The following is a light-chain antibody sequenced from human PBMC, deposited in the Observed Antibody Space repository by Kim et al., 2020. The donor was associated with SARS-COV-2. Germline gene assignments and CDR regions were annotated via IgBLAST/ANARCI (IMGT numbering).Light chain of an antibody. Sequence: TVKRNGTLGDGHNNNAIAWHQQQPEKGPRYLMRVNRDGSHNKGDGIPDRFSGSSSGAERYLTISSLQSEDEADYYCQTWGTGIWVFGGGTQLTVL. CDR1: DGHNNNA. CDR3: QTWGTGIWV. V-gene: IGLV4-69*01. J-gene: IGLJ3*02. CDR2: VNRDGSH.